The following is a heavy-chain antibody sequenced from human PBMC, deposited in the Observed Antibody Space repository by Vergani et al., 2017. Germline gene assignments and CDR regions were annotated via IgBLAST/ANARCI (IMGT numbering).Heavy chain of an antibody. CDR1: GGTFSSYA. CDR2: IIPIFGTA. V-gene: IGHV1-69*13. Sequence: QVQLVQSGAEVKKPGSSVKVSCKASGGTFSSYAISWVRQAPGQGLEWMGRIIPIFGTANYAQKFQGRVTITADESTSPAYMELSSLRSEDTAVYYCATLLSSYYYDSSGNTGAFDIWGQGTMVTVSS. CDR3: ATLLSSYYYDSSGNTGAFDI. D-gene: IGHD3-22*01. J-gene: IGHJ3*02.